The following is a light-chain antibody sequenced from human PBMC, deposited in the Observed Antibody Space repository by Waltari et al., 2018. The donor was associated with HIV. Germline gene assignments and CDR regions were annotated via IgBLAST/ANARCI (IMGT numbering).Light chain of an antibody. J-gene: IGLJ2*01. Sequence: QSVLTQPPSVSAAPGQTVSISCSGFSSNIGNNFVSWYHQLPGKAPKLLIFDNNKRPSGIPDRVSASKSVTSATLAITGLQTGDEGDYYCGTWDNSLKTVVFGGRTKVTVL. CDR2: DNN. V-gene: IGLV1-51*01. CDR1: SSNIGNNF. CDR3: GTWDNSLKTVV.